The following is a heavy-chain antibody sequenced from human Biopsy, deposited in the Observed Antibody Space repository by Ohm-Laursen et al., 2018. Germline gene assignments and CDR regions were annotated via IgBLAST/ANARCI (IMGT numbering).Heavy chain of an antibody. D-gene: IGHD2-2*02. CDR3: VKQWGGYNFDY. J-gene: IGHJ4*01. V-gene: IGHV3-23*01. Sequence: SLRLSCAASGFTFHTYAMNWVRQAPGKGLEWVAHIDASDYNTYYADSVRGRFTISRDNSKQMVHLEINSLTADDTAVYYCVKQWGGYNFDYWGQGTLVTVSS. CDR2: IDASDYNT. CDR1: GFTFHTYA.